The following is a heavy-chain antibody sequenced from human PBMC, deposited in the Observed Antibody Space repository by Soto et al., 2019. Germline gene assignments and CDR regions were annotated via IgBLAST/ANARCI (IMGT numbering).Heavy chain of an antibody. D-gene: IGHD3-3*01. CDR1: GFTFSSYD. CDR2: ISYDGSNK. Sequence: GGSLRLSCAASGFTFSSYDMHWVRQAPGKGLEWVAVISYDGSNKYYADSVKGRFTISRDNSKNTLYLQMNSLRAEDTAVYYCAKNLKGITIFGVVPLGGMDVWGQGTTVTVSS. CDR3: AKNLKGITIFGVVPLGGMDV. J-gene: IGHJ6*02. V-gene: IGHV3-30*18.